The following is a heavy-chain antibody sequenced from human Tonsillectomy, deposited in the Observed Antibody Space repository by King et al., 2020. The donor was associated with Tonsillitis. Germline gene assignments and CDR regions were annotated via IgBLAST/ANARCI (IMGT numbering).Heavy chain of an antibody. CDR3: ARTHAYGDPFDL. V-gene: IGHV4-39*07. Sequence: QLQESGPGLVKPSETLSLTCTVSGGSISNSSYYWGWIRQPPGKGLEGIGSIYYTGSTYYNSSLKSRVTISVDTSKNQFSLKLSSVTAADTAVYYCARTHAYGDPFDLWGQGTMVTVSS. CDR2: IYYTGST. CDR1: GGSISNSSYY. J-gene: IGHJ3*01. D-gene: IGHD4-17*01.